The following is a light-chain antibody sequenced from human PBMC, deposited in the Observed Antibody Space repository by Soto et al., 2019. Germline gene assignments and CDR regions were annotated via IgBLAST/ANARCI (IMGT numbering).Light chain of an antibody. CDR1: TSDVGSSNL. J-gene: IGLJ1*01. CDR3: CSYARSSTYYV. Sequence: QSALTQPASVSGSPGQSITISCTETTSDVGSSNLVSWYQQHPGKAPKLMIYEGSKRPSGVSNRFSGSKSGNTASLTISGLQAEDGADYYCCSYARSSTYYVFGTGTKVTGL. V-gene: IGLV2-23*01. CDR2: EGS.